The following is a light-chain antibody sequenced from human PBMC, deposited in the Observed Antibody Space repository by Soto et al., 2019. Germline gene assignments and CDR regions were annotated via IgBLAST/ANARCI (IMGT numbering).Light chain of an antibody. Sequence: IQMTQSPSSLSASVGDGVTITCRASQSISSYLNGYQQKPGKAPKLLIYAASSLLSGVPSRCSGSGAGTDFTLTISSLQPEDFATYYCQQSNSTPYTFGQGTKLEIK. CDR2: AAS. CDR3: QQSNSTPYT. J-gene: IGKJ2*01. CDR1: QSISSY. V-gene: IGKV1-39*01.